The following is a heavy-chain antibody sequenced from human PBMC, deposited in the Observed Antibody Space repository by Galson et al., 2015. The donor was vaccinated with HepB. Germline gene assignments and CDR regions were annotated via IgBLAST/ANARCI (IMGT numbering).Heavy chain of an antibody. CDR3: ARGVGWDDLWSGYYGWFDP. Sequence: SVKVSCKASGYTFTSYAMHWVRQAPGQRLEWMGWINAGNGNTKYSQKFQGRVTITRDTSASTAYMELSSLRSEDTAVYYCARGVGWDDLWSGYYGWFDPWGQGTLVTVSS. V-gene: IGHV1-3*01. J-gene: IGHJ5*02. D-gene: IGHD3-3*01. CDR1: GYTFTSYA. CDR2: INAGNGNT.